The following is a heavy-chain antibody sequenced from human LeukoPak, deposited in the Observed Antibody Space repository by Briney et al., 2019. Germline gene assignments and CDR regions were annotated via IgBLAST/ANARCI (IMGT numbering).Heavy chain of an antibody. Sequence: TLSLTCTVSGGSISSSSYYWGWIRQPPGKGLEWIGYIYYSGSTYYNPSLKSRVTISVDTSKNQFSLKLSSVTAADTAVYYCARDGGYSSSWYDYWGQGTLVTVSS. CDR1: GGSISSSSYY. V-gene: IGHV4-30-4*08. D-gene: IGHD6-13*01. J-gene: IGHJ4*02. CDR2: IYYSGST. CDR3: ARDGGYSSSWYDY.